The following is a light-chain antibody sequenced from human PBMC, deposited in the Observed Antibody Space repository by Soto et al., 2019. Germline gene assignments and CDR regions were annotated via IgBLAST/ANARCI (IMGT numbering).Light chain of an antibody. V-gene: IGKV1-39*01. CDR1: QSVSTY. J-gene: IGKJ2*01. Sequence: DIQMTQSPSSLSASVGARVIITCRASQSVSTYLNLYQQKLGQAPKLLISAASNLRSGVPSRFSGSGSGTEFTVTISGLEAEDFASYFCQQSFTSPPYTFGQGTRL. CDR3: QQSFTSPPYT. CDR2: AAS.